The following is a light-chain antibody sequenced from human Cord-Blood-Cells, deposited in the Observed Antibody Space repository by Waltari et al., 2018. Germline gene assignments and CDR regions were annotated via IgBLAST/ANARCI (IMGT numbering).Light chain of an antibody. CDR1: QSISSW. CDR2: QAS. J-gene: IGKJ1*01. V-gene: IGKV1-5*03. Sequence: DIQMTQSPSTLSASVGDRVTITCRSSQSISSWLAWNQQKPGKAPKLLISQASSIESRGPSRFSGSGAGTEFPLTISSLQPDDCATYFRQQYNSYSWTFGQGTKVEIK. CDR3: QQYNSYSWT.